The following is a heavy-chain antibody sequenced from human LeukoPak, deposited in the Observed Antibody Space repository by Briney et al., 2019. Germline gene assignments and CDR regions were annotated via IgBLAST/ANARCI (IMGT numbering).Heavy chain of an antibody. D-gene: IGHD5-18*01. CDR2: IYYSGST. Sequence: SETLSLTCTVSGGSISSYYWSWIRQPPGKGLEWIGYIYYSGSTNYNPSLKSRVTISVDTSKNQFSLKLSSLTAADTAVYYCARGSSGYSYGTDFDYWGQGTLVTVSS. CDR1: GGSISSYY. CDR3: ARGSSGYSYGTDFDY. J-gene: IGHJ4*02. V-gene: IGHV4-59*01.